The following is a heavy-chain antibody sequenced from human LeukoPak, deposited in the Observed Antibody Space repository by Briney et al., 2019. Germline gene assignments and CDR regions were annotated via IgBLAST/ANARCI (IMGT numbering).Heavy chain of an antibody. Sequence: PSETLSLTCTVSGGSISSYYWSWIRQPPGEGLEWIGYIYYSGSTNYNPSLKSRVTISVDTSKNQFSLKLSSVTAADTAVDYCARHVMVTASLYFDYWGQGTLVTVSS. V-gene: IGHV4-59*08. CDR2: IYYSGST. J-gene: IGHJ4*02. CDR1: GGSISSYY. D-gene: IGHD2-21*02. CDR3: ARHVMVTASLYFDY.